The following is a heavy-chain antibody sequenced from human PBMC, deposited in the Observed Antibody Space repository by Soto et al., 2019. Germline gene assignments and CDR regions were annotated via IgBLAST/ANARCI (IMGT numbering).Heavy chain of an antibody. V-gene: IGHV4-34*01. D-gene: IGHD3-10*01. CDR1: GGSFSGYY. CDR3: ARGYGRNFDY. Sequence: QVQLQQWGAGLLKPSETLSLTCAVYGGSFSGYYWTWIRQPPGKGLEWIGEINHSGSTNYNPSLKSRVTISVDTSKHHSSLKLSSVTAADTAVYYGARGYGRNFDYWGQGTLVTVSS. J-gene: IGHJ4*02. CDR2: INHSGST.